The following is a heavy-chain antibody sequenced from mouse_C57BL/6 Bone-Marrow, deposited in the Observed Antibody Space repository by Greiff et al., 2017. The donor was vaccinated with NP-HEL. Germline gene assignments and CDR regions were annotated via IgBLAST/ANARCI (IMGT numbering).Heavy chain of an antibody. V-gene: IGHV5-4*01. J-gene: IGHJ2*01. D-gene: IGHD1-1*01. CDR1: GFTFSSYA. CDR3: AREGVTTVVARGYYFDY. CDR2: ISDGGSYT. Sequence: EVMLVESGGGLVKPGGSLKLSCAASGFTFSSYAMSWVRQTPEKRLEWVATISDGGSYTYYPDNVKGRFTISRDNAKNNLYLQMSHLKSEDTAMYYCAREGVTTVVARGYYFDYWGQGTTLTVSS.